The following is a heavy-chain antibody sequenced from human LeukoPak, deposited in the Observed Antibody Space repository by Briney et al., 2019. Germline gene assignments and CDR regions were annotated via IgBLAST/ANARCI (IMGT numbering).Heavy chain of an antibody. Sequence: PGGSVRLPCAASGFTFSSYWMHWLRQAPGKGVVWVSRINSGGSSTSCADSVKGRFPISRDNAKNTLYLQMNSLRAEDTAVYYCGRELKYSSSWYYYYYGMDVWGQGTTVTVSS. CDR1: GFTFSSYW. J-gene: IGHJ6*02. D-gene: IGHD6-13*01. CDR2: INSGGSST. V-gene: IGHV3-74*01. CDR3: GRELKYSSSWYYYYYGMDV.